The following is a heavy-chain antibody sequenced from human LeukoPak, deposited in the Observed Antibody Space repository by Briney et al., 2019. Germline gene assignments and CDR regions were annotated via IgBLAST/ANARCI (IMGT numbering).Heavy chain of an antibody. D-gene: IGHD3-3*01. V-gene: IGHV4-59*12. CDR2: IHYSGST. CDR1: GGSTSSYY. J-gene: IGHJ4*02. Sequence: SETLSLTCNVSGGSTSSYYWSWIRQPPGKGLECIGYIHYSGSTNYNPSLKSRVTISADTSKNQFSLKLRSVTAADTAVYYCARTSLANFWSGYYPFDYWGQGTLVTVSS. CDR3: ARTSLANFWSGYYPFDY.